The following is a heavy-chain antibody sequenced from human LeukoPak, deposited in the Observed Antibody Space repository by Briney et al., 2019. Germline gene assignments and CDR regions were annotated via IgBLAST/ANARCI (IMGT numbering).Heavy chain of an antibody. J-gene: IGHJ4*02. CDR2: IIPILGIA. CDR3: ACSGCSGGSCFNY. Sequence: GASVKVSCKASGGTFSSYAISWVRQAPGQGLEWMGRIIPILGIANYAQKFQGRVTITADKSTSTAYMELSSLRSEDTAVYYCACSGCSGGSCFNYWGQGTLVTVSS. D-gene: IGHD2-15*01. V-gene: IGHV1-69*04. CDR1: GGTFSSYA.